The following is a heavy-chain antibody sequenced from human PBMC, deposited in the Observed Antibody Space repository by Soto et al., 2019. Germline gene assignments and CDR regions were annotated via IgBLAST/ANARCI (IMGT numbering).Heavy chain of an antibody. CDR3: AKEHGGGISTITSFFDS. CDR2: ISGSGTTT. V-gene: IGHV3-23*01. Sequence: GRSLRLSCAASGITFSNHALSWVRQAPGKGLEWVSGISGSGTTTYYADSVKGRFTISRDNSKNTLSLQMNSLRADDTAVYYCAKEHGGGISTITSFFDSWGQGNPVTVS. CDR1: GITFSNHA. D-gene: IGHD5-12*01. J-gene: IGHJ4*02.